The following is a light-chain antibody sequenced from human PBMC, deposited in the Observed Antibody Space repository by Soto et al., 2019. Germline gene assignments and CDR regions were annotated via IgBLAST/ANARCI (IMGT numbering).Light chain of an antibody. CDR3: QQRSNWPPT. V-gene: IGKV3D-20*02. CDR2: GAS. Sequence: EIVLTQSPGTLSLSPGERATLSCRASQSVSNNYLAWYQQKPGQAPRLLIYGASTRATGIPARFSGSGSGTEFTLTITSLEPEDFAVYYCQQRSNWPPTFGQGTKVDIK. CDR1: QSVSNNY. J-gene: IGKJ1*01.